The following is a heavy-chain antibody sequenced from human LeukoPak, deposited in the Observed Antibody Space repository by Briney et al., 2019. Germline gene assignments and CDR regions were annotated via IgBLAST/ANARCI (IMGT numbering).Heavy chain of an antibody. J-gene: IGHJ4*02. D-gene: IGHD3-22*01. CDR1: GFTFSGSA. V-gene: IGHV3-73*01. Sequence: GGSLRLSCAASGFTFSGSAMHWVRQASGKGLEWVGRIRSKANSYATAYAASVKGRFTISRDDSKNTAYLQMNSLKTEDTAVHYCTRSRGYYYDSSGYSDFDYWGQGTLVTVSS. CDR3: TRSRGYYYDSSGYSDFDY. CDR2: IRSKANSYAT.